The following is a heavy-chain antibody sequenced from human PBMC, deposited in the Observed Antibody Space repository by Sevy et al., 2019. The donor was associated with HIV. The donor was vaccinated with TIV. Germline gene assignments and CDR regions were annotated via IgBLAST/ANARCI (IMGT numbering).Heavy chain of an antibody. V-gene: IGHV3-23*01. J-gene: IGHJ3*02. Sequence: PGGSLRLSCAASGFTFSSYAMSWVRQAPGKGLEWVSVISGSGVSTYYADSVKGRFTISRDNSKNTLYLQLNSLRAEDTAVYYCAKSMGGFDAFDIWGQGTMVTVSS. CDR1: GFTFSSYA. CDR3: AKSMGGFDAFDI. D-gene: IGHD6-25*01. CDR2: ISGSGVST.